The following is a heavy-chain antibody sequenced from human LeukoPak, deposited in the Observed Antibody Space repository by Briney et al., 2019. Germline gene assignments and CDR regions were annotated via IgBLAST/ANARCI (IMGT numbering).Heavy chain of an antibody. J-gene: IGHJ4*02. CDR2: ISSSSSYK. CDR1: GFTFSSYS. V-gene: IGHV3-21*01. Sequence: KPGGSLRLSCVASGFTFSSYSINWVRQAPGKGLEWVSSISSSSSYKYYTDSVKGRFTISRDNAKNSLYLQMNSLRAEDTAVYYCARSAAGTYYWGQGTLVTVSS. D-gene: IGHD1-1*01. CDR3: ARSAAGTYY.